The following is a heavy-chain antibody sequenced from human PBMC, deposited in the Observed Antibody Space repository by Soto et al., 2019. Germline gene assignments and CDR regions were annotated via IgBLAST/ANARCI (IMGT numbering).Heavy chain of an antibody. CDR2: IWYDGSNK. Sequence: GGSLRLSCAASGFTFISYGMHWVLQAPCKGLEWVAVIWYDGSNKYYADSVKGRFTISRDNSKNTLYLQMNSLRAEDTAVYYCARARDPTHYYYYYGMDVWGQGTTVTVSS. CDR3: ARARDPTHYYYYYGMDV. CDR1: GFTFISYG. J-gene: IGHJ6*02. V-gene: IGHV3-33*01.